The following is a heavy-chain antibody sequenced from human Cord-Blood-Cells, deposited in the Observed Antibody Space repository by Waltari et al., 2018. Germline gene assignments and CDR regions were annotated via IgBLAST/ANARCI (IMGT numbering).Heavy chain of an antibody. Sequence: EVQLVESGGGLVKPGGSLRLSCAASGFTFSSYSMNWVRQAPGKGLEWVSSISSSSSYKYYADSVKGRFTISRDNAKNALYLQMNSLRAEDTAVYYCASLGLDAFDIWGQGTMVTVSS. CDR3: ASLGLDAFDI. V-gene: IGHV3-21*01. CDR1: GFTFSSYS. CDR2: ISSSSSYK. J-gene: IGHJ3*02.